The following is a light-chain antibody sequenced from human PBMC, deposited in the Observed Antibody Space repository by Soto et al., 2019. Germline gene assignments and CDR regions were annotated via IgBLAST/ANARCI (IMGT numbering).Light chain of an antibody. CDR3: QQYNNWLT. V-gene: IGKV3-20*01. Sequence: EIVLTQSPGTLSLSPGEEATLSCRASQSVDSNYLAWYQQKPGQTPRLIIYGASGRADGIPHRFSGSGFGTDFTLTISSLQSEDFAVYYCQQYNNWLTFGQGTRLEIK. CDR2: GAS. CDR1: QSVDSNY. J-gene: IGKJ5*01.